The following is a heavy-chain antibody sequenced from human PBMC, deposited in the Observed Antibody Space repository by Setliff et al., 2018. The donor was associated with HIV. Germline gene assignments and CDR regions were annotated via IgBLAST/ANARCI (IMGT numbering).Heavy chain of an antibody. CDR2: IYTSESS. CDR3: AGSIVVVTAAPLT. Sequence: SETLSLTCSVSGGSISSYYWSWIRQPPGKGLEWIGYIYTSESSNYNPSLKSRVTFSVDTSKNQFSLKLSSVTAADTAVYYCAGSIVVVTAAPLTWGQGTLVTVSS. CDR1: GGSISSYY. D-gene: IGHD2-21*02. V-gene: IGHV4-4*08. J-gene: IGHJ5*02.